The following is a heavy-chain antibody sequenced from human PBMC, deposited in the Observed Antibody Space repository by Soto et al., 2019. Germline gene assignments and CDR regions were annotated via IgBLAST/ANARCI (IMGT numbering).Heavy chain of an antibody. J-gene: IGHJ4*02. D-gene: IGHD2-15*01. CDR3: AREYCSGGSCYGADY. CDR1: GYTFTSYG. CDR2: ISATNGNT. V-gene: IGHV1-18*01. Sequence: ASVKVSCKASGYTFTSYGISWVRQAPGQGLEWMGCISATNGNTNYAQKLQGRVTMTTDTSTTTAYMELRSLRSDDTAVYYCAREYCSGGSCYGADYWGQGTLVTVSS.